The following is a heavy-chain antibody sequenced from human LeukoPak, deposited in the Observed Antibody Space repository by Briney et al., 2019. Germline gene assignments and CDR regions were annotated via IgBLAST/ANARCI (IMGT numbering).Heavy chain of an antibody. CDR2: IDGDGGST. J-gene: IGHJ2*01. D-gene: IGHD3-22*01. CDR3: ARATYYYDSSGYKPSYWYFDL. V-gene: IGHV3-74*03. CDR1: GFTFSGFW. Sequence: PGGSLRLSCAASGFTFSGFWMHWVRQAPGKGLVWVSRIDGDGGSTTYADSVKGRFTISRDNAKNSLYLQMNSLRAEDTAVYYCARATYYYDSSGYKPSYWYFDLWGRGTLVTVSS.